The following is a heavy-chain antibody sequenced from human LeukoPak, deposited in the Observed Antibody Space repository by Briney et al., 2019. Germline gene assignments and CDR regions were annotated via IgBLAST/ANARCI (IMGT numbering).Heavy chain of an antibody. CDR1: GDSISGNY. D-gene: IGHD2-21*02. CDR3: AVLVVGTATIDY. V-gene: IGHV4-59*08. CDR2: IYYSGST. Sequence: SETLSLTCTVSGDSISGNYRTWIRQPPGKGLEWIGYIYYSGSTNYNASLKSRVTISVDTSKNQFSLKLRSVTAADTAVYYCAVLVVGTATIDYWGQGTLVTVSS. J-gene: IGHJ4*02.